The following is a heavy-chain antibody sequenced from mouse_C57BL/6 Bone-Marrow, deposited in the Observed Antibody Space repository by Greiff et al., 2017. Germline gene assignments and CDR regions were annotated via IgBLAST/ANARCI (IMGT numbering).Heavy chain of an antibody. CDR2: ILPGSGST. Sequence: VQVVESGAELMKPGASVKLSCKATGYTFTGYWIEWVKQRPGHGLEWIGEILPGSGSTNYNEKFKGKATFPADPSSNTAYMQLSSLTTEDSAIYYCARRYYGSSYWFAYWGQGTLVTVSA. CDR3: ARRYYGSSYWFAY. J-gene: IGHJ3*01. D-gene: IGHD1-1*01. CDR1: GYTFTGYW. V-gene: IGHV1-9*01.